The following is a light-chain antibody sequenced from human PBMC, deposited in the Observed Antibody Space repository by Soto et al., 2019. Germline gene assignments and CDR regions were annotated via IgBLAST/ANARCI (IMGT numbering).Light chain of an antibody. V-gene: IGLV6-57*01. J-gene: IGLJ1*01. Sequence: NFMLTQPHSVSGSPGKTVTISCTRSSGSIASNYVQWYQRRPGSSPTTVIYEDNQRPSGVPNRFSGSIDSSSNSASLTISGLKTEDEADYYCQSYDSSNYVFGTGTKLTVL. CDR3: QSYDSSNYV. CDR1: SGSIASNY. CDR2: EDN.